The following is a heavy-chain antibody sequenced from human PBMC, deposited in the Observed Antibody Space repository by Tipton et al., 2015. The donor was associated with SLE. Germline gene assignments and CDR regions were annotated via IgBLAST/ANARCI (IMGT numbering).Heavy chain of an antibody. V-gene: IGHV4-59*11. D-gene: IGHD5-24*01. CDR1: GGSISSHY. J-gene: IGHJ3*02. Sequence: TLSLTCTVSGGSISSHYWSWIRQPPGKGLEWIGYIYYSGSTNYNPSPKSRVTISVDTSKNQFSLKLSSVTAADAAVYYCAGTRLRDGYKSHAFDIWGQGTMVTVSS. CDR2: IYYSGST. CDR3: AGTRLRDGYKSHAFDI.